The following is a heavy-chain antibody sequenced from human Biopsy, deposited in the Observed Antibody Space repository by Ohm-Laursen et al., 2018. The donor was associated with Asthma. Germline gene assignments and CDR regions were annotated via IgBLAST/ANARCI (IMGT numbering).Heavy chain of an antibody. CDR2: IYTSGST. Sequence: SDTLSLTCAVSGGSIRNYYWSWIRQPPGQRLEFIGYIYTSGSTNYNPSLKSRVTISADTSKKQISLRLSSVIAADTAVYYCAGFCSGGNCHDHWGQGTLVTVSS. CDR1: GGSIRNYY. D-gene: IGHD2-15*01. V-gene: IGHV4-59*07. CDR3: AGFCSGGNCHDH. J-gene: IGHJ4*02.